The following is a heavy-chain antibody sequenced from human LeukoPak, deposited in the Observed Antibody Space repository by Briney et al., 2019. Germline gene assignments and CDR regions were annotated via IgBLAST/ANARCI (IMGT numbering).Heavy chain of an antibody. CDR1: GFTFSDYY. Sequence: KPGGSLRLSCAASGFTFSDYYMSWIRQAPGKGLEWVSYICSYGSTIYDADSVKCRFTISRDNAKNSLYLQMNSLRAEDTAVYYCARETVVVTATGDYYYYYGMDVWGQGTTVTVSS. CDR3: ARETVVVTATGDYYYYYGMDV. D-gene: IGHD2-21*02. CDR2: ICSYGSTI. J-gene: IGHJ6*02. V-gene: IGHV3-11*01.